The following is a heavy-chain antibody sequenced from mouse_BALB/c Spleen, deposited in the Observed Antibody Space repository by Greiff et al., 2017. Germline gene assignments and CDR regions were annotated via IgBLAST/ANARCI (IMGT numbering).Heavy chain of an antibody. D-gene: IGHD6-1*01. CDR2: IYPGDGDT. Sequence: QVQLQQSGAELARPGASVKLSCKASGYTFTSYWMQWVKQRPGQGLEWIGAIYPGDGDTRYTQKFKGKATLTADKSSSTAYMQLSSLASEDSAVYYCASFHNYYAMDYWGQGTAVTVSS. J-gene: IGHJ4*01. CDR1: GYTFTSYW. CDR3: ASFHNYYAMDY. V-gene: IGHV1-87*01.